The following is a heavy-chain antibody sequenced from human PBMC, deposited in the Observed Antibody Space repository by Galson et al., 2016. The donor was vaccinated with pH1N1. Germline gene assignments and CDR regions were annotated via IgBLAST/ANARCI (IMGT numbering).Heavy chain of an antibody. J-gene: IGHJ3*02. V-gene: IGHV3-64*01. CDR2: ISSNGGST. Sequence: SLRLSCAASGFIFSSYAMHWVRQAPGKGLEYVSAISSNGGSTYYANSVKDRFTISRDNSKNTLYLQMGSLRAEDMAVYYCARDSSDYGDYGAFDIWGQGTVVTVSS. CDR3: ARDSSDYGDYGAFDI. D-gene: IGHD4-17*01. CDR1: GFIFSSYA.